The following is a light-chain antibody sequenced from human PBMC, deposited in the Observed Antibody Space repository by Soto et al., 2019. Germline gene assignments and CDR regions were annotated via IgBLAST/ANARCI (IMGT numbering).Light chain of an antibody. V-gene: IGLV1-40*01. Sequence: QSVPTQPPSVSGAPGQRVTISCTGSSSNIGAGYGVHWYQQLPGTAPKLLIYGNNNRPSGVPDRFSGSKSGTSASLAITGLQAEDDADYFCQSYDSSLSGSVFGGGTKVTVL. CDR2: GNN. J-gene: IGLJ3*02. CDR3: QSYDSSLSGSV. CDR1: SSNIGAGYG.